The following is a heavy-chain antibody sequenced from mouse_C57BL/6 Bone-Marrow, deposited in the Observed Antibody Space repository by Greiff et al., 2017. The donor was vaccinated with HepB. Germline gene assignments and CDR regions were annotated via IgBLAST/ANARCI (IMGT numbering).Heavy chain of an antibody. CDR3: ARGVSYYGSSTFAY. CDR1: GYTFTSYW. CDR2: IYPGSGST. Sequence: VQLQQPGAELVKPGASVKMSCKASGYTFTSYWITWVKQRPGQGLEWIGDIYPGSGSTNYNEKSKSKATLTVDTSSSTAYMQLSSLTSEDSAVYYCARGVSYYGSSTFAYWGQGTLVTVSA. D-gene: IGHD1-1*01. J-gene: IGHJ3*01. V-gene: IGHV1-55*01.